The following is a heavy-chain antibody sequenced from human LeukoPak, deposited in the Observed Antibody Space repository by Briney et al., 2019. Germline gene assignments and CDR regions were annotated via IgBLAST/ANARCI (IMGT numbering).Heavy chain of an antibody. Sequence: GGSLRLSCVASGFTFNSFAMHWVRQAPGKGLEWVAVISYDGSKRYYADSGKGRFIISRDNSKNTLYLQMNSLRAEDTAVYYCASRQALAVAGEPPDYWGQGTLVTVSS. CDR2: ISYDGSKR. J-gene: IGHJ4*02. V-gene: IGHV3-30-3*01. CDR1: GFTFNSFA. CDR3: ASRQALAVAGEPPDY. D-gene: IGHD6-19*01.